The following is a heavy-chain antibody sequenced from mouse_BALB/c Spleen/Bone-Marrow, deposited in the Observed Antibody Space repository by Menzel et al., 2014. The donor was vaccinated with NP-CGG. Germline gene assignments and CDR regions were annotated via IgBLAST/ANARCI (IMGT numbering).Heavy chain of an antibody. CDR1: GFNIKDTY. CDR3: ARGKGVYLGFDY. D-gene: IGHD2-1*01. CDR2: IEPANGNT. Sequence: EVKVEESGAELVKPGASVKLSCTASGFNIKDTYMNWVKQRPEQGLEWIGRIEPANGNTKYDPKFQGKVTITTDTSSNTAYLQQSSLTSEDTAVYYCARGKGVYLGFDYWGQGTLVTVSA. V-gene: IGHV14-3*02. J-gene: IGHJ3*01.